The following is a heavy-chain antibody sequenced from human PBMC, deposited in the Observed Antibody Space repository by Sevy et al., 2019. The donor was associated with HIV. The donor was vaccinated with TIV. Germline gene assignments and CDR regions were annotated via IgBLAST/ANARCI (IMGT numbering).Heavy chain of an antibody. CDR3: VRQDLATAAPRPY. CDR1: GEPFSGYY. J-gene: IGHJ4*02. CDR2: INHSGIT. Sequence: SESLSLTCTVHGEPFSGYYWSWIRQPPGKGLEWIGEINHSGITHYNPSLKSRVTLAVDASKNHFSLKLSSVTAADTAVYYRVRQDLATAAPRPYWGQGSLVTVSS. D-gene: IGHD6-6*01. V-gene: IGHV4-34*01.